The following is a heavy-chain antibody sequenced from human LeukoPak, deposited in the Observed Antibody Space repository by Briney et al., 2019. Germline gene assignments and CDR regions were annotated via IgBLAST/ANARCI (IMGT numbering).Heavy chain of an antibody. V-gene: IGHV3-53*01. CDR3: AKAFGGVPAAISFDY. D-gene: IGHD2-2*02. J-gene: IGHJ4*02. Sequence: GGSLRLSCAASGFTVSSNYMSWVRQAPGKGLEWVSVIYSGGSTYYADSVKGRFTISRDNSKNTLYLQMNSLRAEDTAVYYCAKAFGGVPAAISFDYWGQGTLVTVSS. CDR1: GFTVSSNY. CDR2: IYSGGST.